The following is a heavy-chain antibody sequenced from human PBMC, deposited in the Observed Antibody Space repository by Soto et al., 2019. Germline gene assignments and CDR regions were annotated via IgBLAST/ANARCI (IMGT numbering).Heavy chain of an antibody. J-gene: IGHJ5*02. Sequence: PGGSLRLSCAASGFTFSSYAMSWVRQAPGKGLEWVSAISGSGGSTYYADSVKGRFTISRDNSKNTLYLQMNSLRAEDTAVYFCAKDSAIVVVPAAIRFDPWGKGTLVTVSS. V-gene: IGHV3-23*01. CDR2: ISGSGGST. CDR3: AKDSAIVVVPAAIRFDP. CDR1: GFTFSSYA. D-gene: IGHD2-2*01.